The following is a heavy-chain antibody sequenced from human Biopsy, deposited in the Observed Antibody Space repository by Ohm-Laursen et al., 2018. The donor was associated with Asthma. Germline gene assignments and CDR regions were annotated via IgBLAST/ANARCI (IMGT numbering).Heavy chain of an antibody. V-gene: IGHV3-33*01. CDR2: IWYDGGNE. CDR1: GFTFSSYG. CDR3: ARDIVATMIGYYYYGMDV. J-gene: IGHJ6*02. Sequence: SLRLSCAASGFTFSSYGMHWVRQAPGKGLEWVAVIWYDGGNEYYADSVKGRFIISRDNSKNTLYLQMNSLRAEDTAVYYCARDIVATMIGYYYYGMDVWGQGTTVTVSS. D-gene: IGHD5-12*01.